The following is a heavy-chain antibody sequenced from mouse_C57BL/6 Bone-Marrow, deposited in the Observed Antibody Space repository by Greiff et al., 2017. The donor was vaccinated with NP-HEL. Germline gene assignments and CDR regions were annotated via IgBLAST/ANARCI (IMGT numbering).Heavy chain of an antibody. CDR2: ISDGGSYT. Sequence: EVMLVESGGGLVKPGGSLKLSCAASGFTFSSYAMSWVRQTPEKRLEWVATISDGGSYTYYPDNVKGRFTISRDTAKNNLYLQMSHLKSEDTAMYYCARDPIYYGNYDYWYFDVWGTGTTVTVSS. V-gene: IGHV5-4*01. D-gene: IGHD2-1*01. CDR1: GFTFSSYA. CDR3: ARDPIYYGNYDYWYFDV. J-gene: IGHJ1*03.